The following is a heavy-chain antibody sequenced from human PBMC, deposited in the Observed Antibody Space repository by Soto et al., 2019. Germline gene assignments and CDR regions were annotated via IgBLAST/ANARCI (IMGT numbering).Heavy chain of an antibody. Sequence: GGSLRLSCAASGFSFTNFAMSWVRQAPGKGLEWVAGIGASGDITWYADSVKGRLSISRDNSKNTLYLQLNSLRFEDMSVYYCAKDDFTDRGDDYFDYWGPGTLVTVSS. CDR3: AKDDFTDRGDDYFDY. D-gene: IGHD2-21*02. CDR2: IGASGDIT. CDR1: GFSFTNFA. V-gene: IGHV3-23*01. J-gene: IGHJ4*02.